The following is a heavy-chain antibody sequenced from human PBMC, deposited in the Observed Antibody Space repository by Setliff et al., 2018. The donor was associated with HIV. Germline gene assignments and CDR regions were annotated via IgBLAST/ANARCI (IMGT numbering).Heavy chain of an antibody. CDR2: INPNSGGT. CDR3: ARYPSRGGGPIGYGYYFDY. J-gene: IGHJ4*02. V-gene: IGHV1-2*06. CDR1: GYIFTDYY. D-gene: IGHD2-15*01. Sequence: ASVKVSCKASGYIFTDYYMHWVRQAPGQELGWMGRINPNSGGTNYAQKFQGRVTMTRDTSISTAYMDLSSLRSEDTAMYYCARYPSRGGGPIGYGYYFDYWGQGTLVTVSS.